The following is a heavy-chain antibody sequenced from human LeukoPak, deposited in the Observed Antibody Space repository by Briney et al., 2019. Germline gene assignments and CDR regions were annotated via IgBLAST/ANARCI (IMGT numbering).Heavy chain of an antibody. V-gene: IGHV3-74*01. CDR1: GFTFSSYW. CDR2: INSDGSST. CDR3: ARERYSYGFDY. Sequence: GGSLRLSCAASGFTFSSYWMHWVRQAPGKGLVWVSRINSDGSSTSYADSVKGRFTISRDNAKNTLYLQMNSLRAEDTAVYYCARERYSYGFDYWSQGTLVTVSS. J-gene: IGHJ4*02. D-gene: IGHD5-18*01.